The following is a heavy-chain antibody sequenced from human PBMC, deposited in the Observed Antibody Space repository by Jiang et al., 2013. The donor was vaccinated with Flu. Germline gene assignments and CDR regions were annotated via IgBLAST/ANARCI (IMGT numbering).Heavy chain of an antibody. Sequence: GAEVKKPGSSMKVSCTASGGTFSSYAISWVRQAPGQGLEWMGGIIPIFGSVNYAQMLQGRVTMTTDTSTSTAYMELRSLRSDDTAVYYCARAPNQEYGGNSVSDYWGQGTLVTVSS. CDR3: ARAPNQEYGGNSVSDY. V-gene: IGHV1-69*05. CDR2: IIPIFGSV. J-gene: IGHJ4*02. CDR1: GGTFSSYA. D-gene: IGHD4-23*01.